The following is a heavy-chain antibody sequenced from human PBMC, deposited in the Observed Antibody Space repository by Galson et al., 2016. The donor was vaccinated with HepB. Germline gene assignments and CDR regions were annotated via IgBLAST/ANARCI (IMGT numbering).Heavy chain of an antibody. CDR3: ARDRGGGSGSYYNDYYFDY. V-gene: IGHV3-30*04. J-gene: IGHJ4*02. D-gene: IGHD3-10*01. CDR1: GFTFSSYA. CDR2: ISYDGRNK. Sequence: SLRLSCAASGFTFSSYAMHWVRQAPGKGLEWVAVISYDGRNKYYTDSVEGRFTISRDNSKNTLYLQMNSLRAEDTAVYYCARDRGGGSGSYYNDYYFDYWGQGTLVTVSS.